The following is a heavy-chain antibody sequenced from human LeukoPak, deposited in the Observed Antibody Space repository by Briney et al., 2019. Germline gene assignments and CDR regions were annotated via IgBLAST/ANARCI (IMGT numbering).Heavy chain of an antibody. CDR3: ARTLSGGLSLFLDY. V-gene: IGHV3-23*01. D-gene: IGHD3-10*01. Sequence: PGGSLRLSCAASGFTFSSYAMSWVRQAPGKGLEWVSAISGSGGSTYYADSVKGRFTISRDNSKNTLYLQMNSLRAEDTAVYYCARTLSGGLSLFLDYWGQGTLVTVSS. CDR1: GFTFSSYA. J-gene: IGHJ4*02. CDR2: ISGSGGST.